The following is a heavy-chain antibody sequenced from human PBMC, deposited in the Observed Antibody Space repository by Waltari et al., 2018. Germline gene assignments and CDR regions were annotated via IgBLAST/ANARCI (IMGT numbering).Heavy chain of an antibody. D-gene: IGHD3-3*01. CDR2: IKQDGSEK. Sequence: EVQLVESGGDLVQPGGSLRLSCAASGFTFSSSWMRWVRQSPGKGLEWVANIKQDGSEKYYVDSVKGRFTISRDNAKNSLYLQMNSLRAEDTAVYYCARDGEWSTYFDYWGQGTLVTVSS. CDR1: GFTFSSSW. CDR3: ARDGEWSTYFDY. V-gene: IGHV3-7*01. J-gene: IGHJ4*02.